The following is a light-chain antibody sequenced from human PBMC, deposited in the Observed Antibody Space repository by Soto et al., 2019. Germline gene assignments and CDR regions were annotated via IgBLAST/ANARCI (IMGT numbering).Light chain of an antibody. CDR3: QQSYSTLWT. J-gene: IGKJ1*01. Sequence: DIQMTQSPSSLSASVGDRVTITCRASQGIATFLAWYQQKPREAPKLLIYGASTLQSGVPSRFSGSGSGTDFTLTISSLQPEDFATYYCQQSYSTLWTIGQGTKVDIK. CDR1: QGIATF. CDR2: GAS. V-gene: IGKV1-39*01.